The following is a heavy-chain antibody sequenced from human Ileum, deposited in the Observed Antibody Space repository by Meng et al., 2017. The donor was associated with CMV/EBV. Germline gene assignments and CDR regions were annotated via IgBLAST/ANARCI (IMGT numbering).Heavy chain of an antibody. Sequence: QWVESGGGLVQPGGSLRLSCAASGFTFNNFWMSWVRQAPGKGLEWVANIKNDGSEIYYADSVKGRFTISRDNAKNLLYLQMNSLRAEDTAVYYCRVGHYSDFWGQGTLVTVSS. V-gene: IGHV3-7*01. CDR2: IKNDGSEI. CDR3: RVGHYSDF. J-gene: IGHJ4*02. D-gene: IGHD3-10*01. CDR1: GFTFNNFW.